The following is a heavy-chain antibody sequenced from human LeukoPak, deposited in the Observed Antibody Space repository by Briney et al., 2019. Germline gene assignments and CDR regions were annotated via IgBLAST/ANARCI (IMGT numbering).Heavy chain of an antibody. Sequence: PSETLSLTCAVYGGSFRNYYWSWIRQPPWKGLEWIGEINDSGRINYNPSLMSRVTVSVDTSKNQFSLRLTSVTATDTAVYYCARRWNYGRNYYIDAWGNGATVSVSS. CDR2: INDSGRI. V-gene: IGHV4-34*01. D-gene: IGHD1-7*01. CDR1: GGSFRNYY. J-gene: IGHJ6*03. CDR3: ARRWNYGRNYYIDA.